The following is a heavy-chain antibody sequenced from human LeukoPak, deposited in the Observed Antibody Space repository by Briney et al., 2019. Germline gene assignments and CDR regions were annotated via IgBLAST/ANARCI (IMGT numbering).Heavy chain of an antibody. CDR2: ISGGGSGT. CDR3: AKDYY. CDR1: GFTFSSYA. Sequence: GGSLRLSYAPSGFTFSSYAMSWVRQAPGKGLEWVAVISGGGSGTYYADSVRGRFTISRDNSKNTVYLQMNSLRTEDTALYYCAKDYYWGQGTLVTVSS. J-gene: IGHJ4*02. V-gene: IGHV3-23*01.